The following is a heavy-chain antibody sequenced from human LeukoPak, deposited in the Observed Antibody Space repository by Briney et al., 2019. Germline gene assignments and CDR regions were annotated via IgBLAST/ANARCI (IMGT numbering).Heavy chain of an antibody. J-gene: IGHJ6*02. CDR3: ARGRIAKIVVVHSFHYGMDV. Sequence: SESLSLTCDVFGGSFTDYFWTWIRQSPGKGLEWIGEINDYTGNTNYNPSINSGVSISLEKSKNQFPLELRSVTAADTAVYYCARGRIAKIVVVHSFHYGMDVWGQGTTVSVSS. V-gene: IGHV4-34*01. D-gene: IGHD3-22*01. CDR1: GGSFTDYF. CDR2: INDYTGNT.